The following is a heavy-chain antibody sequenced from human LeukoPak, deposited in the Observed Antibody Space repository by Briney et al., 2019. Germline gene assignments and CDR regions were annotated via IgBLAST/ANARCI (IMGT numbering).Heavy chain of an antibody. CDR2: IHTSGST. V-gene: IGHV4-4*07. Sequence: PSETLSLTCTGSGGSISNYHWRWNRQPAGKGLEWISQIHTSGSTNYNPPLKSRVTMSIDTPENQLSLTIRSVTAADTAVYYCARRDISSGWSFDYWGQGILVTVSS. CDR3: ARRDISSGWSFDY. J-gene: IGHJ4*02. CDR1: GGSISNYH. D-gene: IGHD6-19*01.